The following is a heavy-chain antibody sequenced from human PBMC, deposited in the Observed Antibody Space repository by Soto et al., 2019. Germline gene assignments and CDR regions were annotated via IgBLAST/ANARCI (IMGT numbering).Heavy chain of an antibody. V-gene: IGHV4-59*01. Sequence: QVQLQESGPGLVKPSETLSLTCTVSGGSISSYYWSWIQQPPGKALEWIGYIYYSGSTNYNPSLKSRVTISVDTSKNQFSLKLSSVTAADTAVYYCARAWGRVFDYWGQGTLVTVSS. D-gene: IGHD2-15*01. CDR2: IYYSGST. CDR1: GGSISSYY. CDR3: ARAWGRVFDY. J-gene: IGHJ4*02.